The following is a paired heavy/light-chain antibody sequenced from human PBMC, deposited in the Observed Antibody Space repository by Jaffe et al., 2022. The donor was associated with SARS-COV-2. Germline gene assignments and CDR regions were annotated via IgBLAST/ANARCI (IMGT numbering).Heavy chain of an antibody. CDR2: ISGSGGST. V-gene: IGHV3-23*04. J-gene: IGHJ4*02. D-gene: IGHD3-22*01. CDR3: AKGGSGYFLRLPDY. Sequence: EVQVVESGGGLVQPGGSLRLSCAASGFTFSSYAMTWVRQAPGKGLEWVSGISGSGGSTYYADSVKGRFTVSRDNSRNTLYLQMNSLRAEDTAVYYCAKGGSGYFLRLPDYWGQGTLVTVSS. CDR1: GFTFSSYA.
Light chain of an antibody. CDR2: DVN. J-gene: IGLJ3*02. Sequence: QSALTQPASVSGSPGQSISISCTGTSSDVGGYNYVSWYQQHPGKAPKLMIYDVNNRPSGVSNRFSGSKSGNTASLTISGLQAEDEADYYCGSYTTSSTWVFGGGTKLTVL. V-gene: IGLV2-14*01. CDR1: SSDVGGYNY. CDR3: GSYTTSSTWV.